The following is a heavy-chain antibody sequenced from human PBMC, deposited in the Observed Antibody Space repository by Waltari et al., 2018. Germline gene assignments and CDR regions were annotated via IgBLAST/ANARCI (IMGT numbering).Heavy chain of an antibody. V-gene: IGHV3-23*01. J-gene: IGHJ4*02. CDR2: ISGSGGST. D-gene: IGHD3-16*01. CDR1: GFTFSNYA. CDR3: AKETRAFGGVIDRY. Sequence: EVQLLESGGGSVQPGGSLRLSCEASGFTFSNYAMSWVRQAPGKGLEWVSGISGSGGSTYYADSVKGRFTISRDNSKNTLYLQMNSLRVEDTAVYYCAKETRAFGGVIDRYWGQGTLVTVSS.